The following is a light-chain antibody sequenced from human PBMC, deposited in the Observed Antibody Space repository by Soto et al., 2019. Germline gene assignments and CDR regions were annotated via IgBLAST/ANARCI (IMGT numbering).Light chain of an antibody. CDR1: QSVSSH. CDR3: QQRGKWIT. J-gene: IGKJ5*01. V-gene: IGKV3-11*01. CDR2: DAS. Sequence: EIVLTQSPATLSLSPGARATLSCRASQSVSSHLAWYQQRPGQAPRLLIYDASNRATGIPARFSGSVSGTDFTLTISSLETEDFAVYYCQQRGKWITFGQGTRLEIK.